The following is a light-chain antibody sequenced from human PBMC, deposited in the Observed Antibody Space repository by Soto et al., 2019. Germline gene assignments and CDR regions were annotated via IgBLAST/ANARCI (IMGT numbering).Light chain of an antibody. CDR3: QQRSNWPRT. CDR2: DAS. V-gene: IGKV3-11*01. J-gene: IGKJ1*01. CDR1: QSVSSY. Sequence: EIVLTQSPATLSLSPGERATLSCRASQSVSSYLAWYQQKPGQAPRLLIYDASNRATAIPARFSGSGSGTDFTLTISSLDPEDFALYYCQQRSNWPRTFGQGTKVEIK.